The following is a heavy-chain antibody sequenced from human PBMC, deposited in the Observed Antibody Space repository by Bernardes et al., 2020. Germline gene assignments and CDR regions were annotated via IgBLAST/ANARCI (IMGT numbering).Heavy chain of an antibody. J-gene: IGHJ4*02. CDR2: IYYSGST. V-gene: IGHV4-39*01. D-gene: IGHD6-6*01. CDR3: ARRYSSSVRIDY. Sequence: SETLSLSCTVSGGSISSSSYYWGRIRQPQGQGLEWTGSIYYSGSTYYNPYLKSRVTISVDTSKNQFPLKLSSVTAADTAGYYCARRYSSSVRIDYWGQGTLVTVSS. CDR1: GGSISSSSYY.